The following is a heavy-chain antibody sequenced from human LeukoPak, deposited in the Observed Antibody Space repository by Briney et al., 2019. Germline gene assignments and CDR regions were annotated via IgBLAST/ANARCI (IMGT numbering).Heavy chain of an antibody. Sequence: GGSLRLSCAASGFTFSNYWMHWVRQAPGKGLVWVSRINSDGINTSYADSVKGRFTISRDNAKNTLNLQMNSLRAEDTAVYYCARDLGTTVTTYLDYWGQGTLVTVSS. CDR2: INSDGINT. D-gene: IGHD4-17*01. J-gene: IGHJ4*02. CDR3: ARDLGTTVTTYLDY. V-gene: IGHV3-74*01. CDR1: GFTFSNYW.